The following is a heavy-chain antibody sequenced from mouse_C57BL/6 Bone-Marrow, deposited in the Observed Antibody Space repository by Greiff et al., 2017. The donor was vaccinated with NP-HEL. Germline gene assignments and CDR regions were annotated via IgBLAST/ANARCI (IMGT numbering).Heavy chain of an antibody. CDR2: IYPGDGDT. D-gene: IGHD3-2*02. J-gene: IGHJ3*01. Sequence: QVQLQQSGPELVKPGASVKISCKASGYAFSSSWMNWVKQRPGKGLEWIGRIYPGDGDTNYKGKFKGKATLTADKSSSTAYMQLSSLTSEDSAVYFCARLLRLRFAYWGQGTLVTVSA. CDR1: GYAFSSSW. V-gene: IGHV1-82*01. CDR3: ARLLRLRFAY.